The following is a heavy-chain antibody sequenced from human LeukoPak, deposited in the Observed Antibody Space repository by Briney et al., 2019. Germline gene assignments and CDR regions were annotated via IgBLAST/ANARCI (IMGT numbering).Heavy chain of an antibody. V-gene: IGHV3-30*18. CDR1: GFTFSSYG. J-gene: IGHJ4*02. CDR2: ISYDGSNK. Sequence: PGGSLRLSCAASGFTFSSYGMHWVRQAPGKGLEWVAVISYDGSNKYYADSVKGRFTISRDNSKNTLYLQMNSLRAEDTAVYYCAKGSYLRTYSGFDYWGQGTLVTVSS. CDR3: AKGSYLRTYSGFDY. D-gene: IGHD5-12*01.